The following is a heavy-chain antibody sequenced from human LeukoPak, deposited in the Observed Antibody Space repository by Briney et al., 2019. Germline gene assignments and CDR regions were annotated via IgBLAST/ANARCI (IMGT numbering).Heavy chain of an antibody. D-gene: IGHD3-22*01. CDR2: IYYSGST. Sequence: SETLSLTCTVSGGSLSSYCWSWIRQPPGKGLEWIGYIYYSGSTNYNPSLTSRVTISVDTSKNQFSLKLSSVTAADTAVYYCARADTSGYYPNYFDYWGQGTLVTVSS. V-gene: IGHV4-59*01. CDR3: ARADTSGYYPNYFDY. CDR1: GGSLSSYC. J-gene: IGHJ4*02.